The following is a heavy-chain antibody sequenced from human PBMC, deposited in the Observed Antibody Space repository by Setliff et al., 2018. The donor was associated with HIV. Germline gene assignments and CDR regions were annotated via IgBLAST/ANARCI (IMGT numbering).Heavy chain of an antibody. Sequence: LSLTCTVSGGSINSGSHYWNWIRQPAGKGLEWIGHIYASGSTNYNPSLKSRVTISVDTSKNQFSLKLTSVTAADTAAYYCARDGPLEGSYRYYYYYMDVWGKGTTVTVSS. J-gene: IGHJ6*03. CDR1: GGSINSGSHY. D-gene: IGHD3-10*01. CDR2: IYASGST. CDR3: ARDGPLEGSYRYYYYYMDV. V-gene: IGHV4-61*09.